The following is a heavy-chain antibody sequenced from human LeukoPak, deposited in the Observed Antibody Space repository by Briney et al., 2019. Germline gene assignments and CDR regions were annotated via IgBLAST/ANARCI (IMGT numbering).Heavy chain of an antibody. J-gene: IGHJ4*02. CDR1: AFIFSGHW. Sequence: GGSLRLSCEGSAFIFSGHWMNWVRQTPGKGLEWVAVISYDGSNKYYADSVKGRFTISRDNSKNTLYLQMNSLRTEDAAVYTCVRGDSSSPAGYFDYWGQGTPVTVSS. CDR3: VRGDSSSPAGYFDY. CDR2: ISYDGSNK. V-gene: IGHV3-30*03. D-gene: IGHD6-13*01.